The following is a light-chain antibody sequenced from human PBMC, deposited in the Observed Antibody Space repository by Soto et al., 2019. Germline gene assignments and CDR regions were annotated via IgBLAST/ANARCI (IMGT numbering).Light chain of an antibody. CDR3: GSYAGSNNFV. Sequence: QSALTQPPSASGSPGQSVTISCTGTSSDVGLNNFVSWYQHHPGKAPKFIIYEVSKRPAGVPHRFSGSKSGNTAAPTVSGLQAEDEADYYCGSYAGSNNFVFGTGTKLTVL. J-gene: IGLJ1*01. CDR1: SSDVGLNNF. CDR2: EVS. V-gene: IGLV2-8*01.